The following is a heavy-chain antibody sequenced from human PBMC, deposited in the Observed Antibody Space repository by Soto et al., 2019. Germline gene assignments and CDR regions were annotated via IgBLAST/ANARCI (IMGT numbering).Heavy chain of an antibody. CDR1: GYTFTSYG. Sequence: GSVKVSCKASGYTFTSYGISWVRQAPGQGLEWMGWISAYNGNTNYAQKLQGRVTMTTDTSTSTAYMELRSLRSDDTAVYYCARAERGYSYGERVFDYWGQGTLVTVSS. CDR2: ISAYNGNT. CDR3: ARAERGYSYGERVFDY. J-gene: IGHJ4*02. D-gene: IGHD5-18*01. V-gene: IGHV1-18*01.